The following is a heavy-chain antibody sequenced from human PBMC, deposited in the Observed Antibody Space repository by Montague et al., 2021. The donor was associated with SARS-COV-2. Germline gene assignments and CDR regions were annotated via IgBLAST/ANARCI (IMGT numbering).Heavy chain of an antibody. V-gene: IGHV2-5*02. CDR2: IYWDDDK. CDR3: AHRLPAVAAFDY. CDR1: GFSLSTRTAG. J-gene: IGHJ4*02. Sequence: PALVKPTQTLTLTCTFSGFSLSTRTAGVGWIRQPPGKALEWLALIYWDDDKRYSPSLKSRLTTTKVTSKNQVVLTMTNMDPVDTATYYCAHRLPAVAAFDYWGQGTLVTVSS. D-gene: IGHD6-6*01.